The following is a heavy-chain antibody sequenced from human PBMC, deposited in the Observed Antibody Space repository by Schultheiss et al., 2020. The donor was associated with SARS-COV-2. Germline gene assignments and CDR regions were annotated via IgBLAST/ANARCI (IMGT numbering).Heavy chain of an antibody. CDR1: GGSISSSSYC. J-gene: IGHJ5*02. CDR2: IHDSGST. D-gene: IGHD1-26*01. Sequence: SETLSLTCTVSGGSISSSSYCWNWIRQPPGKGLEWIGFIHDSGSTNYNPSLKSRVTISVDTSKNQFSLKLTSVTAADTAMYYCARSGRGELLHWFDPWGQGTLVTVSS. CDR3: ARSGRGELLHWFDP. V-gene: IGHV4-61*05.